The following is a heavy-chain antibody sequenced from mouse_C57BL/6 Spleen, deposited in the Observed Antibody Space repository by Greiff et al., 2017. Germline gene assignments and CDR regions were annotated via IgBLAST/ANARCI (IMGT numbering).Heavy chain of an antibody. D-gene: IGHD2-3*01. CDR1: GYTFTSYW. Sequence: VQLQQPGTELVKPGASVKLSCKATGYTFTSYWMEWVKQRPGQGLEWIGNIKPGNGGTNYNEKFKGKATLTVDKSSSTAYMQLSSLTSEDSAVYYCARGGASFFYSMDYWGQGTSLTVSS. J-gene: IGHJ2*02. CDR3: ARGGASFFYSMDY. V-gene: IGHV1-53*01. CDR2: IKPGNGGT.